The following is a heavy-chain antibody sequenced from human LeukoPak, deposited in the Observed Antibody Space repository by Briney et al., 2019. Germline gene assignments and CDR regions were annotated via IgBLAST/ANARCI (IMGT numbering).Heavy chain of an antibody. CDR1: GFTFSNYW. J-gene: IGHJ4*02. CDR2: ITSSSIYI. Sequence: PGGSLRLSCAASGFTFSNYWMTWVRQAPGKGLEWVSSITSSSIYIYYADPVKGRFTISRDNAKNSLYLQMNSLRAEDTAVYYCARDEGGGYSYLDYWGQGTLVTVSS. CDR3: ARDEGGGYSYLDY. D-gene: IGHD5-18*01. V-gene: IGHV3-21*01.